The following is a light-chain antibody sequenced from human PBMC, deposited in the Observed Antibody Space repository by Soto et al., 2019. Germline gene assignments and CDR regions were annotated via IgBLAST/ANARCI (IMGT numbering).Light chain of an antibody. CDR1: SSDVGTYNF. J-gene: IGLJ1*01. CDR2: DVT. Sequence: QSVLTQPRSVSGSPGQSVTISCTGTSSDVGTYNFVSWYQQHPGKAPKFMIYDVTKRPSGVPDRFSGSKSGNTASLTISGLQAEDKADYYCCSYVGSYTSYVFGTGTKLTVL. V-gene: IGLV2-11*01. CDR3: CSYVGSYTSYV.